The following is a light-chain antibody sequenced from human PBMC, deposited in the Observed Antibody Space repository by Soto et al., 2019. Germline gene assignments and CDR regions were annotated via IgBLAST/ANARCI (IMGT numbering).Light chain of an antibody. CDR1: SANIGSNY. Sequence: QSVLTQPPSASGTPGQRVTISCSGSSANIGSNYVYWYQQLPGTAPKLLIYRNNQRPSGVPDRFSGSKSGTSASLAISGLRSEDEADYYCAAWDDSLSGFYVFXTGTKLTVL. CDR3: AAWDDSLSGFYV. V-gene: IGLV1-47*01. CDR2: RNN. J-gene: IGLJ1*01.